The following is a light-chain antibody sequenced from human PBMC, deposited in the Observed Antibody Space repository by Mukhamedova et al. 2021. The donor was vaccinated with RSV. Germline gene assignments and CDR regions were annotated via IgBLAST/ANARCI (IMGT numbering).Light chain of an antibody. CDR2: TAS. Sequence: WYQRRVHGEAPKLLIYTASSLQSAIPSRFSGSGSGTDFTLTISSLQPEDFATYFCQQSYTAPYTFGQGTNLEIK. V-gene: IGKV1-39*01. CDR3: QQSYTAPYT. J-gene: IGKJ2*01.